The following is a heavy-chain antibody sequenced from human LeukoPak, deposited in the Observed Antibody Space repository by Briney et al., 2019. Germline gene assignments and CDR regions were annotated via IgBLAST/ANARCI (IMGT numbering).Heavy chain of an antibody. V-gene: IGHV4-59*02. J-gene: IGHJ4*02. CDR3: ARIQSSSSPFDY. CDR2: IYYSGTT. Sequence: SETLSFTCTVSGGSVSSNYWSWIRQPPGMGLKGIEYIYYSGTTTYNPSLESRFTISVDTSKNQFSLRLSSVTAADTAVYYCARIQSSSSPFDYWGQGTLVTVSS. D-gene: IGHD2-2*01. CDR1: GGSVSSNY.